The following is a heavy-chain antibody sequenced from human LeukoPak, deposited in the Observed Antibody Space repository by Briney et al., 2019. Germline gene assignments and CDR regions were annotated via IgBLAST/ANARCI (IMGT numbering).Heavy chain of an antibody. D-gene: IGHD2-15*01. CDR3: AKFPLGYCSGGSCYSGNY. V-gene: IGHV3-23*01. Sequence: GGSLTLSCPASGFAFSSYSMSWVRQAPGKGLEWVSAISGSGGSTYYADYMKGRFTISRDNSKNTMYLQMNSLRAEDTAVYYCAKFPLGYCSGGSCYSGNYWGQGTLVTVSS. CDR1: GFAFSSYS. CDR2: ISGSGGST. J-gene: IGHJ4*02.